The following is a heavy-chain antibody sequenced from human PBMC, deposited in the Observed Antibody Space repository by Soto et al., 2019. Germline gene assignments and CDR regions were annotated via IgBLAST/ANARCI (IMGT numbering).Heavy chain of an antibody. V-gene: IGHV1-69*06. J-gene: IGHJ6*02. D-gene: IGHD3-16*01. Sequence: SVKVSCKASGGTFSSYAISWVRQAPGQGLEWMGGIIPIFGTANYAQKFQGRVTITADKSTSTAYIELSSLRSEDTAVYYCARGTFDYYYYGMDVWGQGTTVTVS. CDR1: GGTFSSYA. CDR3: ARGTFDYYYYGMDV. CDR2: IIPIFGTA.